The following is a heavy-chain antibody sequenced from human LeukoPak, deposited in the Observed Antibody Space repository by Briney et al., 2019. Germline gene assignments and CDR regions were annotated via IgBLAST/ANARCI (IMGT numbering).Heavy chain of an antibody. CDR1: GFIFSSYG. CDR2: IRYDGSNK. CDR3: AKDYYFDSSSSGSGVDY. V-gene: IGHV3-30*02. Sequence: GGSLRLSCAASGFIFSSYGMHWVRQALGKGLEWVAFIRYDGSNKYYADSVKGRFTISRDDSKNTLYPQMNSLRAEDTAVYYCAKDYYFDSSSSGSGVDYWGQGTLVTVSS. D-gene: IGHD6-6*01. J-gene: IGHJ4*02.